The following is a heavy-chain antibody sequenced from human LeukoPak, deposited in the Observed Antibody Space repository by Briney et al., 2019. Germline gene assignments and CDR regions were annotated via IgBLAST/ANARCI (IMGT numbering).Heavy chain of an antibody. V-gene: IGHV3-43*02. Sequence: PGGSLRLSCATSGFTFDSFAMHWVRQVPGKGLEWIPFISGDGINTYYADSVKGRFTISRDNSKYSLYLQMDTLKTEDSALYYCAKGDWNDVPRDSWGQGTLVTVSS. J-gene: IGHJ4*02. CDR3: AKGDWNDVPRDS. CDR1: GFTFDSFA. CDR2: ISGDGINT. D-gene: IGHD1-1*01.